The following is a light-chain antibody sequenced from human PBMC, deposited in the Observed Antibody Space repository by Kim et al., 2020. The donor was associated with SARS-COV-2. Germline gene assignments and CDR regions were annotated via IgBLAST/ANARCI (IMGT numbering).Light chain of an antibody. CDR1: RSNIGAGYD. Sequence: VSISCTGRRSNIGAGYDVHWYQKLPGTAPKLLIYGNSNRPSGVPDRFSGSKSGTSASLAITGLQAEDEADYYCQSYDSSLSGSVVFGGGTQLTVL. CDR3: QSYDSSLSGSVV. V-gene: IGLV1-40*01. J-gene: IGLJ2*01. CDR2: GNS.